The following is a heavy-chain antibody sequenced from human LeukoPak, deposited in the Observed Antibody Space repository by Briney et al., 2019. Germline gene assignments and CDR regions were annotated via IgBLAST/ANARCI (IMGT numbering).Heavy chain of an antibody. J-gene: IGHJ2*01. Sequence: SETLSLTCAVSGASIRNTSFYWGWIRQPPGKGLEWIGSIYYTRSTYYNPSLKSRVTISVDTSKNQFSLKLTSVTAADTAVYYCARGVTMIVVVIHDWYFDLWGRGTLVTVSS. CDR1: GASIRNTSFY. CDR2: IYYTRST. D-gene: IGHD3-22*01. V-gene: IGHV4-39*01. CDR3: ARGVTMIVVVIHDWYFDL.